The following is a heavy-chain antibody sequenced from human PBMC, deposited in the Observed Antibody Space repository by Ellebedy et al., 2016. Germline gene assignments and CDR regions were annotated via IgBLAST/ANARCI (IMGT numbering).Heavy chain of an antibody. V-gene: IGHV4-59*02. Sequence: SETLSLTCNVSGGSVSSDYWNWIRRPPGKGLEWIGYVFHTGTTNYNPSLKSRVTMSVDTSKSQFSLRLTSVTAADTAVYYCARPFYGQYYFYGMDDWGQGTTVTVSS. CDR3: ARPFYGQYYFYGMDD. D-gene: IGHD3-10*01. CDR2: VFHTGTT. J-gene: IGHJ6*02. CDR1: GGSVSSDY.